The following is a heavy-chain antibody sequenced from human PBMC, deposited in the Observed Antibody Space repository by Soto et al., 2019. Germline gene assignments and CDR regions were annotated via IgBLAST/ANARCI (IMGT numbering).Heavy chain of an antibody. D-gene: IGHD4-17*01. CDR3: ARVATVVTGEVDY. V-gene: IGHV4-34*01. Sequence: QVQLQQWGAGLLKPSETLSLTCAVYGGSFRVYYWSWSRQPPGKGLEWIGEINNSGNTNYNPSLKSRVTISVDTSTNQFALKLSSVSAADTAMYYCARVATVVTGEVDYWGQGTLVTVSS. CDR2: INNSGNT. J-gene: IGHJ4*02. CDR1: GGSFRVYY.